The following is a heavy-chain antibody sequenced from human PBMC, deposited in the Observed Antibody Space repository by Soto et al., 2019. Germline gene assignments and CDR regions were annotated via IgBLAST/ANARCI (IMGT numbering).Heavy chain of an antibody. CDR1: GFTFSSYS. D-gene: IGHD6-13*01. V-gene: IGHV3-21*01. CDR2: ISSSSSYI. Sequence: GGSLRLSCAASGFTFSSYSMNWVRQAPGKGLEWVSSISSSSSYIYYADSVKGRFTISRDNAKNSLYLQMNSLRAEDTAVYYCARMYGSSSWSYYYYYYMDVWGKGTTVTVSS. CDR3: ARMYGSSSWSYYYYYYMDV. J-gene: IGHJ6*03.